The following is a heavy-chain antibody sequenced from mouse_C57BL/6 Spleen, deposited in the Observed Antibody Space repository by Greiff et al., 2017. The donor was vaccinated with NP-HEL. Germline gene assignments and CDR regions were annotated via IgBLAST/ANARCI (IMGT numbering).Heavy chain of an antibody. CDR1: GESGRRGG. J-gene: IGHJ4*01. Sequence: QVQLQQPGAELVKPGGAVKRGGKEAGESGRRGGRAGGEGGGGRGLEWIGDIYPGSGSTNYNEKFKSKATLTVDTSSSTAYMQLSSLTSADSAVYYCSRYDYYYAMDYWGQGTSVTVSS. CDR3: SRYDYYYAMDY. D-gene: IGHD2-4*01. CDR2: IYPGSGST. V-gene: IGHV1-55*01.